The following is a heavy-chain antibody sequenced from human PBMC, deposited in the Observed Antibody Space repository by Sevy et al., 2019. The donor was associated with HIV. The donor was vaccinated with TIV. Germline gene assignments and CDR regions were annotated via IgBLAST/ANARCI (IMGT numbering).Heavy chain of an antibody. Sequence: GGSLRLSCAASGFTFSNYVMHWVRQAPGKGLEWVAVISYDGSNRYYADSVKGRFTIARDNSKNTLYLQMNSLRGEDTAMYDCARVTIAAAGPDDYWGQGTLVTVSS. J-gene: IGHJ4*02. V-gene: IGHV3-30-3*01. CDR2: ISYDGSNR. CDR3: ARVTIAAAGPDDY. CDR1: GFTFSNYV. D-gene: IGHD6-13*01.